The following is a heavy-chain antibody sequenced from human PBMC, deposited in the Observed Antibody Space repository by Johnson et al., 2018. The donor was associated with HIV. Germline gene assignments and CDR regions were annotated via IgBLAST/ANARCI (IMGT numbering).Heavy chain of an antibody. V-gene: IGHV3-30*04. D-gene: IGHD3-22*01. Sequence: QVQVVESGGGLVQPGGSLRLSCAASGFTFSSYAMHWVRQAPGKGLEWVAVISYDGRNQYYADSVKGRFTLSTDNANNSLYLQMNSLRAEDTAFYYSARGPAYYYDSSGYWADAFDIWGQGTMVTVSS. CDR2: ISYDGRNQ. CDR3: ARGPAYYYDSSGYWADAFDI. CDR1: GFTFSSYA. J-gene: IGHJ3*02.